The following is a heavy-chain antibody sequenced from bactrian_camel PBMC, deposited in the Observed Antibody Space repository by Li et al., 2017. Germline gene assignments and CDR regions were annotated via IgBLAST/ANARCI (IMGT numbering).Heavy chain of an antibody. CDR1: GFSRSSSD. Sequence: VQLVESGGGLVQPGGSLRLSCAASGFSRSSSDMTWVRQAPGKGLEWVSSINSRGSSTYYSDSVKGRFTISRDNAKNTVYLQMSSLTSEDTALYYCAAGPWYTDEYNYWGQGTQVTVS. D-gene: IGHD6*01. CDR2: INSRGSST. J-gene: IGHJ4*01. CDR3: AAGPWYTDEYNY. V-gene: IGHV3S40*01.